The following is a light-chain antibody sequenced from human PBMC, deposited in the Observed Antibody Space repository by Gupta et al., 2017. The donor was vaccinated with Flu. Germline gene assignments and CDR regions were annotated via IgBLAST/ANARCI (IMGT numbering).Light chain of an antibody. CDR2: DAS. CDR1: QSVGTQ. V-gene: IGKV3-11*01. CDR3: QCRSSLPLDT. Sequence: LVLTQSPATLSLSPGERATLSCRATQSVGTQLSWYQQNPGQAPRLLMCDASKRVAGIPDRFRGSGSGTDFTLTISRLEPEDFAVYCCQCRSSLPLDTFGQGTKLEIK. J-gene: IGKJ2*01.